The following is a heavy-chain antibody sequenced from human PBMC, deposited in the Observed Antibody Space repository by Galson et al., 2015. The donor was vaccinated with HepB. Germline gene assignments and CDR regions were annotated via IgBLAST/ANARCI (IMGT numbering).Heavy chain of an antibody. D-gene: IGHD1-14*01. J-gene: IGHJ6*03. CDR3: ARGPLRIPEDYYYMDV. Sequence: SLRLSCAASGFTFSSYAMHWVRQAPGKGLEWVAVISYDGSNKYYADSVKGRFTISRDNSKNTLYLQMNSLRAEDTAVYYCARGPLRIPEDYYYMDVWGKGTTVTVSS. V-gene: IGHV3-30-3*01. CDR2: ISYDGSNK. CDR1: GFTFSSYA.